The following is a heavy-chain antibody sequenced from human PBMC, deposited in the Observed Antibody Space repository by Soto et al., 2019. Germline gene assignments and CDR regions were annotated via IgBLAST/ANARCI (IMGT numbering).Heavy chain of an antibody. CDR3: ARGVYLSLVRTGWFDP. D-gene: IGHD3-10*01. J-gene: IGHJ5*02. V-gene: IGHV4-59*11. CDR2: GHYSGST. Sequence: SETLSLTCTVSGTSMSGHFWSWMRQPPGKGLEWIGYGHYSGSTLYNPSLKSRVTISLDTSKNHFSLRLNSVTSADTAVYYCARGVYLSLVRTGWFDPWGQGTLVTVSS. CDR1: GTSMSGHF.